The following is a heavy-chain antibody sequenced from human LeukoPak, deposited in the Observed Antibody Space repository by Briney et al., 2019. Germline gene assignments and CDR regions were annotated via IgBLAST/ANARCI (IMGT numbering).Heavy chain of an antibody. V-gene: IGHV4-34*01. J-gene: IGHJ6*03. CDR1: GGSFRGYY. D-gene: IGHD3-22*01. CDR2: INHSGST. CDR3: ARGPRYYDSSGYYDPMYYYYYMDV. Sequence: SETLSLTCAVYGGSFRGYYWSWIRQPPGKGLEWIGEINHSGSTNYNPSLKSRVTISVDTSKNQFSLKLSSVTAADTAVYYCARGPRYYDSSGYYDPMYYYYYMDVWGKGTTVTVSS.